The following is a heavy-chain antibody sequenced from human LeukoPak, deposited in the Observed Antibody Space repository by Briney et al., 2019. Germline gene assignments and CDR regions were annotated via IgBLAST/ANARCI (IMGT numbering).Heavy chain of an antibody. J-gene: IGHJ4*02. D-gene: IGHD3-9*01. Sequence: GGSLRLSCATSGFNFDRYTIHWVRQAPGKGLEWVSLAGWAGGTTFYSDSVRGRFTISRDSGRKSVYLQMNSLTTDDTAFYFCAKELDTIFFDYWGQGALVTVSS. CDR3: AKELDTIFFDY. V-gene: IGHV3-43*01. CDR1: GFNFDRYT. CDR2: AGWAGGTT.